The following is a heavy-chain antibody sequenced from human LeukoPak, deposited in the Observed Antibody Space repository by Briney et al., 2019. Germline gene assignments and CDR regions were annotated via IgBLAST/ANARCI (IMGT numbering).Heavy chain of an antibody. CDR2: VIPIFGTP. Sequence: GASVKVSCTASGGTFSSYIISWVRQAPGQGLEWMGGVIPIFGTPNYAQKFKGRLTITTDESTSTAYMELSSLRSEDTAVYYCARDRGYYDFWSGTNNWFDPWGQGTLVTASS. CDR1: GGTFSSYI. CDR3: ARDRGYYDFWSGTNNWFDP. D-gene: IGHD3-3*01. J-gene: IGHJ5*02. V-gene: IGHV1-69*05.